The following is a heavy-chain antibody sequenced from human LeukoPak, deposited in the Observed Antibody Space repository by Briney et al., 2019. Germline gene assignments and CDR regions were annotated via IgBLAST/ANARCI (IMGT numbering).Heavy chain of an antibody. D-gene: IGHD3-10*01. J-gene: IGHJ3*02. Sequence: ASVKVSCKASGYTFTGYYMHWVRQAPGQGLEWMGWINPNSGGTNYAQKFQGRVTMTRDTSISTAYMELSRLGSDDTAVYYCARVLLWFGELSEAFDIWGQGTMVTVSS. V-gene: IGHV1-2*02. CDR1: GYTFTGYY. CDR3: ARVLLWFGELSEAFDI. CDR2: INPNSGGT.